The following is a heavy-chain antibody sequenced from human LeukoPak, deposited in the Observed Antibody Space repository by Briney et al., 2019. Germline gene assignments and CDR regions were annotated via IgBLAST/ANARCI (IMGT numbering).Heavy chain of an antibody. CDR1: GFTFSSYW. D-gene: IGHD3-9*01. CDR2: IKQDGKEK. CDR3: ARDPGADWYLGYYYGMDV. V-gene: IGHV3-7*01. Sequence: GGSLRLSCAASGFTFSSYWMSGVRQAPGKGLEWVANIKQDGKEKYYVDSVKGRFTISRDNAKNSLYLQMNSLRAEDTAVYYCARDPGADWYLGYYYGMDVWGQGTTVTVSS. J-gene: IGHJ6*01.